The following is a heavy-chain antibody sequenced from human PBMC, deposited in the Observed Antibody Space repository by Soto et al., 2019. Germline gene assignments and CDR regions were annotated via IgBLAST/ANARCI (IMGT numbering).Heavy chain of an antibody. V-gene: IGHV1-8*01. CDR3: ARSTNDSADRH. CDR2: MNPNSGNP. Sequence: QVQLVQSGAEVKKPGASVKVSCKASGYTFTSYDINWVRQATGQGLEGMGWMNPNSGNPGYAQKFQGRVTMTRPSSISTAYMELSSLRTEHTAAYYCARSTNDSADRHWGQGTLVTVSS. D-gene: IGHD4-17*01. CDR1: GYTFTSYD. J-gene: IGHJ4*02.